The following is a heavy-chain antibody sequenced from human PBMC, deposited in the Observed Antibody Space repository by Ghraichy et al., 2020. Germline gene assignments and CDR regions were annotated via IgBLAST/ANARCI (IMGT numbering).Heavy chain of an antibody. CDR1: GYTFTSYG. CDR2: ISAYNGNT. D-gene: IGHD5-12*01. CDR3: ARDLSGYDYSTNPHFDY. J-gene: IGHJ4*02. Sequence: ASVKVSCKASGYTFTSYGISWVRQAPGQGLEWMGWISAYNGNTNYAQKLQGRVTMTTDTSTSTAYMELRSLRSDDTAVYYCARDLSGYDYSTNPHFDYWGQGTLVTVSS. V-gene: IGHV1-18*04.